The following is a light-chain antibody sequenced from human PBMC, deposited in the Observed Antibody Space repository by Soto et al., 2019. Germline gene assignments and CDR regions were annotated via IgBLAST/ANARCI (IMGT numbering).Light chain of an antibody. CDR2: GAS. V-gene: IGKV3-20*01. CDR1: QSVSSSY. Sequence: EIVLTQSPGTLSLSPGERATLSCRASQSVSSSYLAWYQQKPGQAPRLLIYGASSRATGIPDRFSGSGSGTELPLTISRREPEDFAVYYCQQYGSSPAITFGQGTRLEIK. J-gene: IGKJ5*01. CDR3: QQYGSSPAIT.